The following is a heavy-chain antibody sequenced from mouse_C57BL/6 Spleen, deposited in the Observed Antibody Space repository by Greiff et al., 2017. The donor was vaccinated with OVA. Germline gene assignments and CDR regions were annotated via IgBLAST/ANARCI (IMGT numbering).Heavy chain of an antibody. J-gene: IGHJ2*01. CDR3: ARQEFITTLAFYY. CDR1: GYTFTSYW. CDR2: IDPSDSYN. D-gene: IGHD1-1*01. Sequence: VQLQQPGAELVMPGASVKLSCKASGYTFTSYWMHWVQQRPGKGLEWIGEIDPSDSYNNYHQKFKGQSTLNVDKSYSTAYMQLSSLTSEDSAVYYCARQEFITTLAFYYWGQGTTLTVSS. V-gene: IGHV1-69*01.